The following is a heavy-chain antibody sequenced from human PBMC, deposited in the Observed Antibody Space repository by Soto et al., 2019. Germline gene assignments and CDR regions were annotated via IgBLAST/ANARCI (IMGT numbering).Heavy chain of an antibody. CDR3: ARGLPLAADY. J-gene: IGHJ4*02. V-gene: IGHV1-3*05. CDR2: INAGNGNT. CDR1: GYTFTSYA. Sequence: QVQLVQSGAEEKKPGASVKVSCKASGYTFTSYAMHWVRQAPGQRLEWMGWINAGNGNTKYSLKFQGRVTITRDTAASTAYMELSSLRSEDTAVYYCARGLPLAADYWGQGTLVTVSS.